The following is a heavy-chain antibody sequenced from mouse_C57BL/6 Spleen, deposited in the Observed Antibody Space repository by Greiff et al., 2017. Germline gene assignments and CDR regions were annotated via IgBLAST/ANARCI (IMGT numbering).Heavy chain of an antibody. V-gene: IGHV1-42*01. D-gene: IGHD2-2*01. CDR3: ARDGYDGGDFDY. Sequence: EVKLMESGPELVKPGASVKISCKASGYSFTGYYMNWVKQSPEKSLEWIGEINPSTGGTTYNQKFKAKATLTVDKSSSTAYMQLKSLTSEDSAVYYCARDGYDGGDFDYWGQGTTLTVSS. CDR2: INPSTGGT. J-gene: IGHJ2*01. CDR1: GYSFTGYY.